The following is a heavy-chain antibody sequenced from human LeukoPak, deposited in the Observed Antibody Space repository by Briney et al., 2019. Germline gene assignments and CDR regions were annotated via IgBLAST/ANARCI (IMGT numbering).Heavy chain of an antibody. D-gene: IGHD3-22*01. V-gene: IGHV1-8*03. CDR2: MNPNSGNT. CDR3: AREDYYDSGSNDY. Sequence: GSVKVSCKASGYTFTRNDINWVRQATGQGLEWMGWMNPNSGNTAYAQNFQGRVTITRNTSISTAYMELSSLRSEDTAVYYCAREDYYDSGSNDYWGQGTLVTVSS. J-gene: IGHJ4*02. CDR1: GYTFTRND.